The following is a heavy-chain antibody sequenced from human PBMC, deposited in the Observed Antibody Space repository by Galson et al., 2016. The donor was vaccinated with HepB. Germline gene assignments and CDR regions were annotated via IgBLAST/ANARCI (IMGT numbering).Heavy chain of an antibody. Sequence: SLRLSCAASGFTFSSYAMHWVRQAPGKGLEWVAVISYDGSNKYYADSVKGRFTISRDNSKNTLYLQMNSLRAEDTSVYYCARDGSSGWYPGDYWGQGTLVTVSS. D-gene: IGHD6-19*01. V-gene: IGHV3-30-3*01. CDR1: GFTFSSYA. CDR2: ISYDGSNK. J-gene: IGHJ4*02. CDR3: ARDGSSGWYPGDY.